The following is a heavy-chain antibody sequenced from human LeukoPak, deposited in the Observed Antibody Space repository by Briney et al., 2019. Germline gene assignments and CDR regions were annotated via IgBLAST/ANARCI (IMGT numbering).Heavy chain of an antibody. CDR3: ARESYCSSTSCYNSFDY. D-gene: IGHD2-2*02. CDR1: GFTFSIYG. V-gene: IGHV3-33*01. Sequence: GGSLRLSCAASGFTFSIYGMHWVRQAPGKGLEGVADIWYDGSNKYYADSVKGRFTISRDNSKNTLYLQMNSLRAEDTTVYYCARESYCSSTSCYNSFDYWGQGTLVTVSS. CDR2: IWYDGSNK. J-gene: IGHJ4*02.